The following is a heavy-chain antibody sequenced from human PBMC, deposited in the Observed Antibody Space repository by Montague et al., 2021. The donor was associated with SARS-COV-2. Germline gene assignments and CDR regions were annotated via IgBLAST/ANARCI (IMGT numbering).Heavy chain of an antibody. CDR3: ARESGSPTHYFYYGVDV. CDR1: GGSISNGNYY. CDR2: IYTSGST. Sequence: TLSLTCTVSGGSISNGNYYWSWIRQPAGKGLEWIGHIYTSGSTNYNPSLKGRVTISVHTSNNQFSLKLSSVTAADTAVYYCARESGSPTHYFYYGVDVWGQGTTVTVSS. J-gene: IGHJ6*02. D-gene: IGHD1-26*01. V-gene: IGHV4-61*09.